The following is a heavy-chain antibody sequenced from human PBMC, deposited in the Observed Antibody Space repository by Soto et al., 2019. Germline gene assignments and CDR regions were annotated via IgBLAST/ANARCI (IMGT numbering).Heavy chain of an antibody. J-gene: IGHJ5*02. CDR2: IYTGGSI. CDR1: GGSLSNYY. D-gene: IGHD3-10*01. CDR3: ARAQFYSGSGNYNNLMFDP. V-gene: IGHV4-4*07. Sequence: PSETLSLTCTVSGGSLSNYYWSWIRQPTGKGLEWIGRIYTGGSINYNPSLTSRVTMSVDTANQQFSLTLTSVTAADTAVYYCARAQFYSGSGNYNNLMFDPWGQGTQVTVSS.